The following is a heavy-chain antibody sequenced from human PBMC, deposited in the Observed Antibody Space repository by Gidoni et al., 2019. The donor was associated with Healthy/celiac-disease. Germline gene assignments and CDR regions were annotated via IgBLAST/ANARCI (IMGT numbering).Heavy chain of an antibody. D-gene: IGHD6-6*01. J-gene: IGHJ6*02. V-gene: IGHV1-69*01. Sequence: LQLVYSGAAVKKPGPSVKAACIASAGTFSSYAICCVRQAPGQGLEWMGGIIPIFGPANYTQKFRGRVTITADESTSTAYMELSSLRSEDTAVYYCARDWQLGLSLLRDYYYYGMDVWGQGTTVTVSS. CDR2: IIPIFGPA. CDR1: AGTFSSYA. CDR3: ARDWQLGLSLLRDYYYYGMDV.